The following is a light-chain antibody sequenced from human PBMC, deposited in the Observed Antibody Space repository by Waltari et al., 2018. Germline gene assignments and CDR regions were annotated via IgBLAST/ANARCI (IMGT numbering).Light chain of an antibody. V-gene: IGLV2-14*01. CDR3: ASFTDTIPPVV. Sequence: QPALTQPASVSGSPGQSITISCTGTSRDIGLYNRVSWYQLHPGAAPTHLPYGVNSRPPWVFHRFPGPKSGNTASLTISGLQGDAEADYFCASFTDTIPPVVFGGGTKLTVL. CDR1: SRDIGLYNR. CDR2: GVN. J-gene: IGLJ2*01.